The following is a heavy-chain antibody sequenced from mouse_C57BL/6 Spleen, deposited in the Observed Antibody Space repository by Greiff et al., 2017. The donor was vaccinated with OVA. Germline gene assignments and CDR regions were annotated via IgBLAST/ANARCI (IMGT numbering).Heavy chain of an antibody. Sequence: EVKVVESGAGLVKPGGSLKLSCAASGFTFSSYAMSWVRQTPEKRLEWVAYISSGGDYIYYADTVKGRFTVFRDNARNTLYLQMSSLKSEDTAMYYCTRDPAGDYWGQGTTLTVSS. D-gene: IGHD1-2*01. V-gene: IGHV5-9-1*02. CDR1: GFTFSSYA. J-gene: IGHJ2*01. CDR2: ISSGGDYI. CDR3: TRDPAGDY.